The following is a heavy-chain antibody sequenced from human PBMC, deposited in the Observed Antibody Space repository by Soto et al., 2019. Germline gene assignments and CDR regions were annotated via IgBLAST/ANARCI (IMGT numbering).Heavy chain of an antibody. CDR1: GFTFGIYS. D-gene: IGHD3-22*01. CDR3: ARGDRFICSGYRCFSDGLFLS. V-gene: IGHV3-48*02. CDR2: INGSSSTM. Sequence: EVQLVESGGGLVQRGGSPRLSCAASGFTFGIYSMNWVRQAPGKGLEWISYINGSSSTMYYADSVKGRFIISRDNADNTLDMQMSSLRDADTAVYYCARGDRFICSGYRCFSDGLFLSWGQGTLVTVSS. J-gene: IGHJ5*02.